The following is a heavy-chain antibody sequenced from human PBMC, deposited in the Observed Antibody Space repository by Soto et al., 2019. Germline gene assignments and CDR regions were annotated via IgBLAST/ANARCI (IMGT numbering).Heavy chain of an antibody. Sequence: EVQLVETGGGLIQPGGSLRLSCAASGFTVSNKYMSWVRQAPVKGLEWISVIFSGGETYYADSVKGRFTISRDNSKNTLYLQMSSLRADDTAMYYCARGGSGYYYGLDVWGQGTTVTVSS. D-gene: IGHD3-10*01. CDR1: GFTVSNKY. CDR2: IFSGGET. CDR3: ARGGSGYYYGLDV. J-gene: IGHJ6*02. V-gene: IGHV3-53*02.